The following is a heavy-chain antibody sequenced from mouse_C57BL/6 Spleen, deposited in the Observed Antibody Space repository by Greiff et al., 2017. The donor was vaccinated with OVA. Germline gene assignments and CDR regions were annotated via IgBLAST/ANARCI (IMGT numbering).Heavy chain of an antibody. J-gene: IGHJ1*03. CDR3: ARDPFDYYGSSPHWYSDV. CDR1: GFTFSDYG. Sequence: EVKVVESGGGLVKPGGSLKLSCAASGFTFSDYGMHWVRQAPEKGLEWVAYISSGSSTISYADTVKGRFTISRANAKNTLFLQMTSLRSEDTDMCCCARDPFDYYGSSPHWYSDVWGTGTTLTVSS. V-gene: IGHV5-17*01. CDR2: ISSGSSTI. D-gene: IGHD1-1*01.